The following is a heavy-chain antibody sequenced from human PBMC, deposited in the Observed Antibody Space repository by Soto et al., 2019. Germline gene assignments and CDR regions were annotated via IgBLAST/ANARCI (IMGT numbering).Heavy chain of an antibody. CDR1: GFTFSGYG. V-gene: IGHV3-30*18. J-gene: IGHJ6*02. Sequence: HLGGSLRLSCAASGFTFSGYGMHWVRQAPGKGLEWVAVISYDGSNKYYADSVKGRFTISRDNSKNTLYLQMNSLRAEDTAVYYYAKEFHYYDFWSGYYGMDVCGQGSTVIVS. CDR2: ISYDGSNK. D-gene: IGHD3-3*01. CDR3: AKEFHYYDFWSGYYGMDV.